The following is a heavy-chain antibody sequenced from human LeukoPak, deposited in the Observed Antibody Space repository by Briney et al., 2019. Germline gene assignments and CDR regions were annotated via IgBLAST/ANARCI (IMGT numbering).Heavy chain of an antibody. CDR2: IYYSGST. Sequence: PSETLSLTCAVSGGSISSGGYSWSWIRQPPGKGLEWIGYIYYSGSTNYNPSLKSRVTISVDTSKNQFSLKLSSVTAADTAVYYCAREKQWLVHAFDVWGQGTMVTVSS. V-gene: IGHV4-61*08. J-gene: IGHJ3*01. CDR1: GGSISSGGYS. CDR3: AREKQWLVHAFDV. D-gene: IGHD6-19*01.